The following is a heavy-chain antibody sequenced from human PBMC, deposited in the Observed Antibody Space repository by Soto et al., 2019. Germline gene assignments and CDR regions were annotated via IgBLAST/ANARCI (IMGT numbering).Heavy chain of an antibody. J-gene: IGHJ4*02. CDR2: IAYDGSRK. Sequence: QVQLVESGGGVVQPGRSLRLSCAASGLIFSTYAMHWVRQTPGKGLEWVALIAYDGSRKDYAASVKGRFTISRDNSKNTLYLQMNSLRGEDTAVYYCARDREGSTYGRPNDYWGQGTLVTVSS. CDR1: GLIFSTYA. D-gene: IGHD5-18*01. V-gene: IGHV3-30-3*01. CDR3: ARDREGSTYGRPNDY.